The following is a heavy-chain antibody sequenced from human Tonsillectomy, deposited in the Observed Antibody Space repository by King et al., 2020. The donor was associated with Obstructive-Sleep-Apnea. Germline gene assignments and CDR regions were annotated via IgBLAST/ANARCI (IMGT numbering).Heavy chain of an antibody. CDR2: INWNSATI. CDR1: GFTFDDYA. D-gene: IGHD6-19*01. Sequence: VQLVESGGGLVQPSRSLRLSCAASGFTFDDYAMHWVRQSPGRGLEWVSGINWNSATIGYADSVKGRFTVSRDNAKNSLFLQMNSLRPEDTALYYCARDMSSGWYGPLDHWGQGTLLTVSS. V-gene: IGHV3-9*01. J-gene: IGHJ4*02. CDR3: ARDMSSGWYGPLDH.